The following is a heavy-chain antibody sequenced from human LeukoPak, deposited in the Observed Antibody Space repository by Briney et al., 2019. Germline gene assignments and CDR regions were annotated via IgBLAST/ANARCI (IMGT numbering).Heavy chain of an antibody. V-gene: IGHV4-59*01. D-gene: IGHD2-21*02. CDR1: GDSLNTYY. CDR3: ARVVRGVVTSNWFDP. J-gene: IGHJ5*02. Sequence: PSETLSLTCTVSGDSLNTYYWTWIRQTPGKELGWIGFVASSGTSNYNPSLKSRVSISIDTSKNQFSLALTSVTPADTAVYYCARVVRGVVTSNWFDPWGQGTLVSVSS. CDR2: VASSGTS.